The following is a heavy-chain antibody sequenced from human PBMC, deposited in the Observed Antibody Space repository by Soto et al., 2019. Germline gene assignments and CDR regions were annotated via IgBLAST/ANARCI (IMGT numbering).Heavy chain of an antibody. J-gene: IGHJ6*02. D-gene: IGHD3-9*01. CDR1: GFTFSSYG. CDR2: ISYDGSNK. Sequence: GGSLRLSCAASGFTFSSYGMHWVRQAPGKGLEWVAVISYDGSNKYYADSVKGRFTISRDNSKNTLYLQMNSLRAEDTAVYYCAKGRLRYFDWLLSHPYYYYYGMDVWGQGTTVTVSS. V-gene: IGHV3-30*18. CDR3: AKGRLRYFDWLLSHPYYYYYGMDV.